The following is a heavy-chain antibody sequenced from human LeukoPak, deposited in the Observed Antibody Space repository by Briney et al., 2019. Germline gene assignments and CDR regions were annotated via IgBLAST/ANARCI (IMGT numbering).Heavy chain of an antibody. CDR3: ARERKLMGFDY. CDR2: INSDGSST. D-gene: IGHD2-8*01. Sequence: GGSLRLSCAASGFAFSSYWMHWVRQAPGKGLVWVSRINSDGSSTSYADSVKGRFTISRDNARNTLYLQMNSLRAEDTAVYYCARERKLMGFDYWGQGTLVTVSS. J-gene: IGHJ4*02. V-gene: IGHV3-74*01. CDR1: GFAFSSYW.